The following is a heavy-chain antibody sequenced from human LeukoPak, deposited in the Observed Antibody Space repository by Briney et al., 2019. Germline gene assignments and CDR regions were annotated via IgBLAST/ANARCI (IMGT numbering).Heavy chain of an antibody. D-gene: IGHD3-22*01. J-gene: IGHJ4*02. CDR2: TRNKANSYTT. V-gene: IGHV3-72*01. CDR1: GFTFSDHY. Sequence: GGSLRLSCAASGFTFSDHYMDWVRQAPGKGLEWVGRTRNKANSYTTEYAASVKGRLTISRDDSKNSLYLQMNSLKTEDTAVYYCASSSSGYHFDYWGQGTLVTVSS. CDR3: ASSSSGYHFDY.